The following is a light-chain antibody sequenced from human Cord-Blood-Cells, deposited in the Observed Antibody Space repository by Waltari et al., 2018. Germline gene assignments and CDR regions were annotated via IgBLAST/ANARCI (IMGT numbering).Light chain of an antibody. CDR3: QQYNNWPPIT. CDR2: GAS. Sequence: DIVMTQSPATLSVSPGERATISGRASQSVSSNLAWYQQKPGQAPRLLIYGASTRATGIPARFSGSGSGTEFTLTISSLQSEDFAVYYCQQYNNWPPITFGQGTRLEIK. CDR1: QSVSSN. J-gene: IGKJ5*01. V-gene: IGKV3-15*01.